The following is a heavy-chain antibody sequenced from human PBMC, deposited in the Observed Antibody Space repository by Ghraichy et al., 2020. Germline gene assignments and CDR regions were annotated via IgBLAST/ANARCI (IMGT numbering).Heavy chain of an antibody. CDR3: ARGLGGLWSPLSY. CDR2: INHSGST. CDR1: GGSFSGYY. Sequence: SETLSLTCAVYGGSFSGYYWSWIRQPPGKGLEWIGEINHSGSTNYNPSLKSRVTISVDTSKNQFSLKLSSVTAADTAVYYCARGLGGLWSPLSYWGQGTLVTVSS. J-gene: IGHJ4*02. D-gene: IGHD3-10*01. V-gene: IGHV4-34*01.